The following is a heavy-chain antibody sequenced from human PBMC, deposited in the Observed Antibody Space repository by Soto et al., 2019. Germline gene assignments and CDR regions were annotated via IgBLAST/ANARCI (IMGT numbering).Heavy chain of an antibody. D-gene: IGHD3-3*01. Sequence: GGSLRLSCAASGFAFSGFEMNWVRQALGKGLEWVSYISSGASNMYYADSVKGRFPISRDNAQSSLYLQMNSLRVEDTAVYYCARDPNYDFWSGYRNKEGTYGMDVWGQGTTVTVSS. CDR1: GFAFSGFE. CDR3: ARDPNYDFWSGYRNKEGTYGMDV. CDR2: ISSGASNM. V-gene: IGHV3-48*03. J-gene: IGHJ6*02.